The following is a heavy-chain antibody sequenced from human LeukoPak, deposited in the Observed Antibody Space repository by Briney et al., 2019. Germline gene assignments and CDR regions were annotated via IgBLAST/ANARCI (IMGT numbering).Heavy chain of an antibody. V-gene: IGHV3-23*01. CDR2: ISGDGGST. CDR3: ANGDSGSYSHFDY. Sequence: GGSLRLSCAAFKFSFDDYAMHWVRQAPGKGLEWVSLISGDGGSTYYADSVKGRFTISRDNSKNTLYLQMNSLRAEDTAVYYCANGDSGSYSHFDYWGQGTLVTVSS. D-gene: IGHD1-26*01. CDR1: KFSFDDYA. J-gene: IGHJ4*02.